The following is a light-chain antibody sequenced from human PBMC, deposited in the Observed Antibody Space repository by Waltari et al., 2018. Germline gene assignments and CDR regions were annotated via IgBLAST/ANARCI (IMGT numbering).Light chain of an antibody. CDR1: QGIRNS. CDR2: AAS. J-gene: IGKJ4*01. CDR3: LQYKNYPLT. Sequence: DIQMTQSPSSLSASVGDRVTLTCRASQGIRNSLAWVQQKPGEAPKSLIYAASSLHSGVPSKFSGSGSETDFTLTISSLQPEDFATYYCLQYKNYPLTFGGGTKVEIK. V-gene: IGKV1-16*02.